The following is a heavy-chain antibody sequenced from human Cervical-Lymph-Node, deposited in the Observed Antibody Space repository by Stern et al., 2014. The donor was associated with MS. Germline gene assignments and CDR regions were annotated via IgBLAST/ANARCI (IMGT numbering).Heavy chain of an antibody. CDR1: AYSISSGYH. Sequence: QVQLQESGPGLVKPSETLSLTCIVSAYSISSGYHWGWIRQPPGKGLEWIGTIYHNGDTYYNPSLKSRVTISVDPPKNHSSLNLGPVTAADTAVYYCARDHRHPTVTWYNWFDPWGQGTLVTVSS. V-gene: IGHV4-38-2*02. CDR2: IYHNGDT. J-gene: IGHJ5*02. D-gene: IGHD4-17*01. CDR3: ARDHRHPTVTWYNWFDP.